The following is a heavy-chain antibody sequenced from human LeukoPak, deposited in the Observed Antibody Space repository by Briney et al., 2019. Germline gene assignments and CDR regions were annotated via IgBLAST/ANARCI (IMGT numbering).Heavy chain of an antibody. D-gene: IGHD2-21*01. CDR1: GDSIGTYY. CDR2: IHNSGRT. Sequence: SETLSLTCTVSGDSIGTYYWSWIRQPAGKGLEWIGRIHNSGRTDYNSSLKSRVTMSLDTSKNQVSLKVTSVTAADTAMYYCARRSVVVSAGDAFGIWGQGTMVTVSS. J-gene: IGHJ3*02. CDR3: ARRSVVVSAGDAFGI. V-gene: IGHV4-4*07.